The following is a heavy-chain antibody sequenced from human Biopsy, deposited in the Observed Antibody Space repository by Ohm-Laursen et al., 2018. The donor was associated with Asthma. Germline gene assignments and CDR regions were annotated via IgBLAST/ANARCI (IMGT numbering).Heavy chain of an antibody. CDR2: IMTVFGTT. CDR1: GGTFSNFA. J-gene: IGHJ6*02. CDR3: AKCQVGYSSDWSLLLKKIYYSGMDV. V-gene: IGHV1-69*13. D-gene: IGHD6-19*01. Sequence: VKISCKAPGGTFSNFAISWVRQAPGQGLEWLGGIMTVFGTTNYAQKFQGRVTITADESTSTAYMEVTSLRSEDTAIYYCAKCQVGYSSDWSLLLKKIYYSGMDVWGQGTAVTVSS.